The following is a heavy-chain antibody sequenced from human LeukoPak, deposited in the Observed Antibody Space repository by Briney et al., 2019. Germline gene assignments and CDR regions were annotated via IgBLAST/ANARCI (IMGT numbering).Heavy chain of an antibody. J-gene: IGHJ4*02. D-gene: IGHD1-1*01. Sequence: SETLSLTCTVSGYSISSGYYWGWIRQPPGKGLEWIGSIYHSGSTYYNPSLKSRVTISVDTSKNQFSLKLSSVTAADTAVYYCARATNPQFPLHYYFDYWGQGTLVTVSS. CDR2: IYHSGST. CDR3: ARATNPQFPLHYYFDY. CDR1: GYSISSGYY. V-gene: IGHV4-38-2*02.